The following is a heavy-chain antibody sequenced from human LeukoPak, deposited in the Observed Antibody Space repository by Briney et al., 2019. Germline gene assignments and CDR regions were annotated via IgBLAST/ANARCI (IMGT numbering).Heavy chain of an antibody. CDR3: ARRDSSSWYFAFDI. CDR2: IYYSGST. V-gene: IGHV4-34*01. J-gene: IGHJ3*02. Sequence: KPSETLSLTCAVYGGSFSGYYWSWIRQPPGKGLEWIGSIYYSGSTYYNPSLKSRVTISVDTSKNQFSLKVSSVTAADTAVYYCARRDSSSWYFAFDIWGQGTMVTVSS. CDR1: GGSFSGYY. D-gene: IGHD6-13*01.